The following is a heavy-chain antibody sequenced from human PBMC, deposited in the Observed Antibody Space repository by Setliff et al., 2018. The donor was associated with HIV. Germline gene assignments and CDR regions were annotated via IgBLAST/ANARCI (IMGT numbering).Heavy chain of an antibody. CDR1: GFTFSSYS. J-gene: IGHJ6*03. CDR3: ARVVGYSGYDFGYMDV. D-gene: IGHD5-12*01. V-gene: IGHV3-48*04. CDR2: ISSSSSTI. Sequence: PGGSLRLSCAASGFTFSSYSMNWVRQAPGKGLEWVSYISSSSSTIYYADSAKGRFTISRDNAKNSLYLQMNSLRAEDTAVYYCARVVGYSGYDFGYMDVWGKGTTVTVS.